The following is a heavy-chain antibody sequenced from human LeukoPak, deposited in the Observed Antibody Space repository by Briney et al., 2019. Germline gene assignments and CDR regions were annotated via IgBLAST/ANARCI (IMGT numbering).Heavy chain of an antibody. CDR1: GFTFDDYA. CDR3: AKVRFGGPDLYFDY. V-gene: IGHV3-9*01. CDR2: ISWNSGSI. D-gene: IGHD3-10*01. J-gene: IGHJ4*02. Sequence: SLRLSCAASGFTFDDYAMHWVRQAPGKGLEWVSGISWNSGSIGYADSVKGRFTISRDNAKNSLYLQMNSLRAEDTALYYCAKVRFGGPDLYFDYWGQGTLVTVSS.